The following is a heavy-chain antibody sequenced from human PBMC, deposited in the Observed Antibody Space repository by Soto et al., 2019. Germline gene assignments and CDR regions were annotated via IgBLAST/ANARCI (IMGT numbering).Heavy chain of an antibody. CDR2: IKSDGSST. CDR1: GFTFSSYW. CDR3: ATLAARWSDAFDI. Sequence: GGSLRLSCAASGFTFSSYWMHWVRQAPGKGLVWVSRIKSDGSSTTYADSVKGRFTISRDNAKNTLYLQMNSLRAEDTAVYYCATLAARWSDAFDIWGQGTMVTVSS. J-gene: IGHJ3*02. D-gene: IGHD2-15*01. V-gene: IGHV3-74*01.